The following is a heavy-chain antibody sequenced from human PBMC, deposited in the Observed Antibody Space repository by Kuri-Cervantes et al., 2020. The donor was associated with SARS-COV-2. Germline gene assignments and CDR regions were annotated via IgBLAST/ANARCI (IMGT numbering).Heavy chain of an antibody. CDR3: AREMTTVTTSDAFDI. J-gene: IGHJ3*02. D-gene: IGHD4-17*01. Sequence: ASVKVSCKASGYTFTSYAMHWVRQAPGQGLEWMGWINAGNGNTKYSQKFQGRVTITADESTSTAYMELSSLRSEDTAVYYCAREMTTVTTSDAFDIWGQGTMVTVSS. V-gene: IGHV1-3*01. CDR2: INAGNGNT. CDR1: GYTFTSYA.